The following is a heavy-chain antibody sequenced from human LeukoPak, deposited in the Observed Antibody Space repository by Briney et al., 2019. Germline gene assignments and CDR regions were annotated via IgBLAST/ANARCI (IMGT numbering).Heavy chain of an antibody. Sequence: GGSLRLSCAASGFTFSNYWMHWVRQAPVKGLVWVSRIKGDGSYTNYADSVKGRFTISRDNAKNTLYLQMNSLRAEDTAVYYCARDAVDTANAVWGQGTTVTVSS. CDR1: GFTFSNYW. V-gene: IGHV3-74*01. D-gene: IGHD5-18*01. CDR3: ARDAVDTANAV. J-gene: IGHJ6*02. CDR2: IKGDGSYT.